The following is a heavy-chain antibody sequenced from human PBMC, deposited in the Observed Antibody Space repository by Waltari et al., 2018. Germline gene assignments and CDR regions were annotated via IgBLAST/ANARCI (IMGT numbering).Heavy chain of an antibody. J-gene: IGHJ6*02. CDR1: GCSFSSYS. CDR2: IIPVFGTA. Sequence: QVRLVQSGAEVKKPGSSVKVSCKAFGCSFSSYSINWVIQAPGQGLEWMGGIIPVFGTANYAQKFQDRLAITADESTSTAYMELSSLRSEDTAAYYCTTSSYCGTTTCYQYYGMDVWGQGTTVTVSS. CDR3: TTSSYCGTTTCYQYYGMDV. V-gene: IGHV1-69*01. D-gene: IGHD2-2*01.